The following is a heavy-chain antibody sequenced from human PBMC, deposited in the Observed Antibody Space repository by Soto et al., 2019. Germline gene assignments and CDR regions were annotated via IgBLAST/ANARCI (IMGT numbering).Heavy chain of an antibody. CDR2: ISGSGGST. CDR1: GFTFSSYA. J-gene: IGHJ6*02. CDR3: AKDTNGLHWSSTSCYTRSYGMDV. Sequence: GPLRLAGPAYGFTFSSYAMSWVRQAPGKGLEWVSAISGSGGSTYYADSVKVRFTISRDNSKNTLYLQMNSLRAEDTAVYYCAKDTNGLHWSSTSCYTRSYGMDVGGQGTKVTVYS. V-gene: IGHV3-23*01. D-gene: IGHD2-2*02.